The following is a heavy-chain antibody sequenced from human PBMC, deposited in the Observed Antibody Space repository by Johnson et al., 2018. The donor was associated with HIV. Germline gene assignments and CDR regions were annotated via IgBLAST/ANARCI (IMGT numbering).Heavy chain of an antibody. CDR3: ARAKYGGAFDV. J-gene: IGHJ3*01. D-gene: IGHD3-16*01. Sequence: VQLVESGGGLVQPGGSLRLSCAASGFTVSSNYMTWVRQAPGKGLEWVSVIYNGGTTYHAASVKGRFTISRENARNSLYLHMNSLRAGDTAVYYCARAKYGGAFDVWGQGTMVSVSS. CDR1: GFTVSSNY. V-gene: IGHV3-66*01. CDR2: IYNGGTT.